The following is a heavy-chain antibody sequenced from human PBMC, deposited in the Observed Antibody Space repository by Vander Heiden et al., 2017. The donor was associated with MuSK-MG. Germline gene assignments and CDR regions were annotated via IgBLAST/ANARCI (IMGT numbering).Heavy chain of an antibody. Sequence: QIQQWGAGLLKPPETLSLTCAVYGGSFSGYFWSWIRQPPGKALEWIGEINHRASTNYNPSLESRVTISVDTSKNQFSLRLTSLTAADTAVYYCARAPVPAARGYSRFDPWGQGTLVTVSS. D-gene: IGHD2-2*01. V-gene: IGHV4-34*02. CDR1: GGSFSGYF. CDR2: INHRAST. CDR3: ARAPVPAARGYSRFDP. J-gene: IGHJ5*02.